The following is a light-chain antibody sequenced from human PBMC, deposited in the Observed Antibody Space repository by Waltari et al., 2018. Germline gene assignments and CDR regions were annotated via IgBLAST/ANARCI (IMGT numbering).Light chain of an antibody. J-gene: IGKJ1*01. CDR3: QQYGSSPET. V-gene: IGKV3-20*01. Sequence: EIVLTQSPGTLSLSLAERATLSCRASQSVSSSYLAWYQQKPGQAPRLLSYGASSRATGIPDRFSGSGSGTDFTLTISRLEPEDFAVYYCQQYGSSPETFGQGTKVEIK. CDR2: GAS. CDR1: QSVSSSY.